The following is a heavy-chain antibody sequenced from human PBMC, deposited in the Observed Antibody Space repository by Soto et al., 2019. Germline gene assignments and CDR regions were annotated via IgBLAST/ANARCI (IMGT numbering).Heavy chain of an antibody. CDR3: AHRHWGAARPGAFDY. CDR2: IYWDDDK. D-gene: IGHD6-6*01. V-gene: IGHV2-5*02. J-gene: IGHJ4*02. CDR1: RFSLSTSGVG. Sequence: QITMKESGPTLVKPTQTLTLTCTFSRFSLSTSGVGVGWIRQPPGKALEWLALIYWDDDKRYSPSLKSRLTITKDTSKNQVVLTMTNMDPVDTATHYCAHRHWGAARPGAFDYWGQGTLVTVSS.